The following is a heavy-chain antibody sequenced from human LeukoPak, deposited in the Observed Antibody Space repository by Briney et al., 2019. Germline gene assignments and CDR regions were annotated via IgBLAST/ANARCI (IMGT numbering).Heavy chain of an antibody. D-gene: IGHD3-22*01. CDR2: FIPILGIT. CDR1: GGTFSSYA. J-gene: IGHJ4*02. CDR3: ARRYYDSSGYYGGGY. Sequence: SVKVSFKASGGTFSSYAISWVRQAPGHGLEWMGRFIPILGITNYAQKFQGRVTITADNSTSTAHMERSSLRSEDTAVYYCARRYYDSSGYYGGGYWGQGTLVTVSS. V-gene: IGHV1-69*04.